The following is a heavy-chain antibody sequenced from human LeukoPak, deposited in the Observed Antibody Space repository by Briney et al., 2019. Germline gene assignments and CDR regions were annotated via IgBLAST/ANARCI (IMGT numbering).Heavy chain of an antibody. CDR1: GFTFSNYW. J-gene: IGHJ4*02. CDR3: ARVPGSSGYYVD. V-gene: IGHV3-7*03. D-gene: IGHD3-22*01. CDR2: IKQDGSEK. Sequence: PGGSLRLSCAASGFTFSNYWMGWVRQAPGKGLEWVANIKQDGSEKYYVDSVKGRFTISRDNAKNSLYLQMDSLRAEDTAVYYCARVPGSSGYYVDWGQGTLVTVSS.